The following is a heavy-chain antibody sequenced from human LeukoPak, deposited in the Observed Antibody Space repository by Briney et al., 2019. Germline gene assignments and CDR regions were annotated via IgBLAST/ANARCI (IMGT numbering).Heavy chain of an antibody. V-gene: IGHV1-2*02. CDR3: ARPPIDGSIDGFEI. J-gene: IGHJ3*02. D-gene: IGHD1-14*01. Sequence: ASVKVSCKASGYTFTDYFMHWVRQAPGQGPEWMGWINPKSGGTNYVQRFQGRVTMTRDTSITTAYMELSRLRSDDTAVYYCARPPIDGSIDGFEIWGQGTMVTVSS. CDR2: INPKSGGT. CDR1: GYTFTDYF.